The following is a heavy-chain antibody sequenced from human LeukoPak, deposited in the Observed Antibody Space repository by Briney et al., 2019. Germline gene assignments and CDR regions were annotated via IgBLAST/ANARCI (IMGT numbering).Heavy chain of an antibody. D-gene: IGHD2-2*01. V-gene: IGHV3-73*01. CDR1: GFTFSGSA. J-gene: IGHJ4*02. CDR3: TRLTPDRGYCSSTSCYVDNY. Sequence: GGSLRLSCAASGFTFSGSAMHWVRQASGKGLEWVGRIGSKANSYATAYAASVKGRFTISRDDSKNTAYLQMNSLKTEDTAVYYCTRLTPDRGYCSSTSCYVDNYWGQGTLVTVSS. CDR2: IGSKANSYAT.